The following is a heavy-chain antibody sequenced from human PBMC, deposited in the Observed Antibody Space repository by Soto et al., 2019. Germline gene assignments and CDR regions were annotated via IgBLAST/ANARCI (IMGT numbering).Heavy chain of an antibody. CDR3: AKGLVTTAYYYMDV. CDR2: ISGSGGST. J-gene: IGHJ6*03. CDR1: GFTFSSYA. V-gene: IGHV3-23*01. D-gene: IGHD4-4*01. Sequence: EVQLLESGGGLVQPGGSLRLSCAASGFTFSSYAMSWVRQAPGKGLAWVSAISGSGGSTYYADSVKGRFTITRDNSKNTLYLQMNSLRADDTAVYYCAKGLVTTAYYYMDVWGKGTTVTVSS.